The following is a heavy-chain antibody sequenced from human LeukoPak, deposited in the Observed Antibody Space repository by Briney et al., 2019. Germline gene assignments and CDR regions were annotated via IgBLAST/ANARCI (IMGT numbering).Heavy chain of an antibody. CDR3: AIAVAGTRYIQH. CDR2: ISGSDGSS. V-gene: IGHV3-23*01. CDR1: GFTFNSFA. Sequence: PGGSLRLSCAASGFTFNSFAMNWVRQAPGKGLEWVSSISGSDGSSHYADFVKGRFTISRDNSKNTLHLQMNSLRAEDTAVYYCAIAVAGTRYIQHWGQGTLVTVSS. J-gene: IGHJ1*01. D-gene: IGHD6-19*01.